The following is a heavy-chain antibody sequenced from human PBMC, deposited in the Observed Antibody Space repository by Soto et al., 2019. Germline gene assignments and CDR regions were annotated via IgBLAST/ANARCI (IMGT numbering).Heavy chain of an antibody. Sequence: EVQLVESGGGLVQPGGSLRLSCAASGFTFSNFWMYWVRQTPGKGLVWVSRINSDGSSTSYADSVEGRFSISRDNARNTLYLQMNSLRAEDTAVYYCARGAPPHYMDVWGKGTTVTVSS. CDR2: INSDGSST. V-gene: IGHV3-74*01. J-gene: IGHJ6*03. CDR3: ARGAPPHYMDV. CDR1: GFTFSNFW.